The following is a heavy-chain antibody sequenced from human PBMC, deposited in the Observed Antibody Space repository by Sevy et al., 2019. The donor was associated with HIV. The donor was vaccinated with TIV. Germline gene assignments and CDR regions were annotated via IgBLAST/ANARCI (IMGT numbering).Heavy chain of an antibody. D-gene: IGHD4-17*01. Sequence: GGSLRLSCAASGFTFSDYYMSWIRQAPGKGLEWVSSISGSDGTIYYADSVKGRFTISRDNAKNSMYLHMSSLRAEDTAVYYCARDHYLTMTTLGHWFDLWGQGTLVTVSS. CDR1: GFTFSDYY. CDR2: ISGSDGTI. V-gene: IGHV3-11*01. J-gene: IGHJ5*02. CDR3: ARDHYLTMTTLGHWFDL.